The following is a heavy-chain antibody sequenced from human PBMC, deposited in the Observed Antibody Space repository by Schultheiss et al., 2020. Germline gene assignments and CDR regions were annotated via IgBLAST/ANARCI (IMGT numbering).Heavy chain of an antibody. CDR2: INHSGST. J-gene: IGHJ4*02. Sequence: SETLSLTCTVSGGSVSSGSFYWSWIRQSPGKGLEWIGEINHSGSTNYNPSLKSRVIISLDTPKNQFSLKLSSVTAADTAVYYCARLMKGGMYYFDYWGQGTLVTVSS. CDR3: ARLMKGGMYYFDY. CDR1: GGSVSSGSFY. V-gene: IGHV4-61*01. D-gene: IGHD3-16*01.